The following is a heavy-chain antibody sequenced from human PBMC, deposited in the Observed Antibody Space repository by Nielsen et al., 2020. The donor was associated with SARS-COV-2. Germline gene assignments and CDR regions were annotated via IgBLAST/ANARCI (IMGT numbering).Heavy chain of an antibody. CDR1: GGSISSYY. J-gene: IGHJ5*02. Sequence: SETLPLTCTVSGGSISSYYWSWIRQPPGKGLEWIGYIYYSGSTNYNPSLKSRVTISVDTSKNQFSLKLSSVTAADTAVYYCARESPGDGWFDPWGQGTLVTSPQ. CDR3: ARESPGDGWFDP. V-gene: IGHV4-59*01. CDR2: IYYSGST. D-gene: IGHD3-16*01.